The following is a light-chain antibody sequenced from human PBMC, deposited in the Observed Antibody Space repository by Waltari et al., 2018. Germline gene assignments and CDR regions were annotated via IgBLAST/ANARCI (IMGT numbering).Light chain of an antibody. CDR1: QSVSSY. Sequence: EIVLTQSPATLSLSPGERATLSCRASQSVSSYLAWYQQKPGQTPRLLIYDASNRATGIPARFSGSGSGTDFTLTISSLEPEDFAVYYCRQRSNWPPALTFGGGTKVEIK. J-gene: IGKJ4*01. V-gene: IGKV3-11*01. CDR2: DAS. CDR3: RQRSNWPPALT.